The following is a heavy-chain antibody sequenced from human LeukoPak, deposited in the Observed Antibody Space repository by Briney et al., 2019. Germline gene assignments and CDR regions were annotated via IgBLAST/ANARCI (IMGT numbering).Heavy chain of an antibody. Sequence: AGGSLRLSCAASGFTVSSNYMSWVRQAPGKGLEWVSVIYSGGSTYYAESVKGRFTISRDNSKNTLYLQMSSLRAEDTAVYYCAREVVVVGATGGGFDYWGQGTLVTVSS. CDR1: GFTVSSNY. CDR3: AREVVVVGATGGGFDY. CDR2: IYSGGST. D-gene: IGHD1-26*01. V-gene: IGHV3-53*01. J-gene: IGHJ4*02.